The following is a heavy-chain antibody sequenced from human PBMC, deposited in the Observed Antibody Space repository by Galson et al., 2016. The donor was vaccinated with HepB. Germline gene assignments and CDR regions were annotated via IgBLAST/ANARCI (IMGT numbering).Heavy chain of an antibody. CDR2: ISSTSGSV. J-gene: IGHJ4*02. CDR1: GFTFDNYA. V-gene: IGHV3-9*01. CDR3: AKSWRDSSGHDFYYDY. Sequence: SLRLSCAASGFTFDNYAMHWVRQAPGKGLEWVSGISSTSGSVAYADSVKGRFTISRGNSKNSLFLQMNSLRPEDTALYYCAKSWRDSSGHDFYYDYWGQGTLVTVAS. D-gene: IGHD3-22*01.